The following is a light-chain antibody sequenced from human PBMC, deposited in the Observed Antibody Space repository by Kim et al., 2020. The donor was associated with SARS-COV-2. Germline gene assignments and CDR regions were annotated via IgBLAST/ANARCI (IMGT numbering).Light chain of an antibody. J-gene: IGKJ2*01. V-gene: IGKV3-20*01. CDR2: GSA. Sequence: LSPGENAPLSCRASQRLSFGYLAWYQQKPGQAPRLLIYGSASRATGIPDKFTGSGSGTDFALTISRLEPEDFAVYYCQQYDASPYTFGLGTKLEI. CDR3: QQYDASPYT. CDR1: QRLSFGY.